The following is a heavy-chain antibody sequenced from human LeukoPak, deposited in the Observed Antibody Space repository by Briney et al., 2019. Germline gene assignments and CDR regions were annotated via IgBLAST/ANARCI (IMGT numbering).Heavy chain of an antibody. CDR1: GGSISSYY. CDR3: ARVLFGVVTNYYYYMDV. V-gene: IGHV4-4*07. D-gene: IGHD3-3*01. Sequence: SETLSLTCTVSGGSISSYYWSWIRQPAGKGLEWIGRIYTSGSTNYNPSLKSRVTMSVDTSKNQFSLKLSSVTAADTAVYYCARVLFGVVTNYYYYMDVWGKGTTVTVSS. J-gene: IGHJ6*03. CDR2: IYTSGST.